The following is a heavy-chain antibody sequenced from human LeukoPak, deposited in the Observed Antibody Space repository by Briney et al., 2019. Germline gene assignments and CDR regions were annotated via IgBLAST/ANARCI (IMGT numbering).Heavy chain of an antibody. CDR2: INPNSGGT. V-gene: IGHV1-2*02. CDR1: GYTFTGYY. D-gene: IGHD3-22*01. J-gene: IGHJ3*02. Sequence: ASVKVSCKASGYTFTGYYMHWVRQAPGQGLEWMGWINPNSGGTNYAQKFQGRVTITTDESTSTAYMELSSLRSEDTAVYYCARDYYDSSGYYAFDIWGQGTMVTVSS. CDR3: ARDYYDSSGYYAFDI.